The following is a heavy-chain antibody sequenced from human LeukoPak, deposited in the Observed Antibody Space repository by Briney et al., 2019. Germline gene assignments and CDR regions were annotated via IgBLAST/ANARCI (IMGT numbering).Heavy chain of an antibody. J-gene: IGHJ4*02. D-gene: IGHD3-22*01. V-gene: IGHV3-30*18. Sequence: GGSLRLSCAASGFTFSSYGMHWVRQALGKGLEWVAVISYDGSNKYYADSVKGRFTISRDNSKNTLYLQMNSLRAEDTAVYYCAKNPHGYYDSSGYPLDYWGQGTLVTVSS. CDR1: GFTFSSYG. CDR2: ISYDGSNK. CDR3: AKNPHGYYDSSGYPLDY.